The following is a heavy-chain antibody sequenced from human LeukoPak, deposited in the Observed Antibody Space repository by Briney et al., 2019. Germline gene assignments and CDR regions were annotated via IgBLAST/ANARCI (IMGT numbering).Heavy chain of an antibody. CDR3: ASSASLGD. J-gene: IGHJ4*02. Sequence: SETLSLTCTVSGGSISSHYWSWIRQPPGKGLEWIGYIYYSGSTNYNPSLKSRVTISVDTSKNQFSLKLTSVTAADTAVYYCASSASLGDWGQGTLVTVSS. V-gene: IGHV4-59*11. D-gene: IGHD3-16*01. CDR1: GGSISSHY. CDR2: IYYSGST.